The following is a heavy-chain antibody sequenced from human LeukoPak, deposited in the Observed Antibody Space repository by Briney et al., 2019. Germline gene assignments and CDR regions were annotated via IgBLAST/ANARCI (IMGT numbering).Heavy chain of an antibody. CDR1: GFTFSSYA. CDR2: IWDDGNNK. Sequence: GGSLRLSCAASGFTFSSYAMHWVRQAPGKRLEWVAVIWDDGNNKRYANSVNGRFTISRDNSENTLYLQMNSLTAEDTAMYYCARDSYQDYYGRFDPWGQGTLVIVSS. J-gene: IGHJ5*02. D-gene: IGHD3-10*01. CDR3: ARDSYQDYYGRFDP. V-gene: IGHV3-33*08.